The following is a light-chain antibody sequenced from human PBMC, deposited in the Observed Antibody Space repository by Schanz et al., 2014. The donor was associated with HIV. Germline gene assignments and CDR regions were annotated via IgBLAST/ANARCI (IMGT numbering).Light chain of an antibody. V-gene: IGKV3-20*01. J-gene: IGKJ2*01. Sequence: EIVMTQTPATLSLSPGEGATLSCRASQSVSGSYLAWYQQRPGQAPRLLIYGVSTRATGITGRFSGSGSGTDFTLTISRLEPEDFAVYYCQQYGSSPYTFGQGTKLEIK. CDR2: GVS. CDR1: QSVSGSY. CDR3: QQYGSSPYT.